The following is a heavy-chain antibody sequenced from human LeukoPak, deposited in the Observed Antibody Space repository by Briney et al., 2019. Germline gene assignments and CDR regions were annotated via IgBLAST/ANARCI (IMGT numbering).Heavy chain of an antibody. CDR2: ISSSGSTI. V-gene: IGHV3-48*03. Sequence: GGSLRLSCAASGFTFSSYEMNWVRQAPGKGLEWVSYISSSGSTIYYADSVKGRFTISRDNAKNSLYLQMNSLRAEDTAVYYWENHPRWGGDYWGQGTLVTVSS. D-gene: IGHD3-16*01. CDR1: GFTFSSYE. J-gene: IGHJ4*02. CDR3: ENHPRWGGDY.